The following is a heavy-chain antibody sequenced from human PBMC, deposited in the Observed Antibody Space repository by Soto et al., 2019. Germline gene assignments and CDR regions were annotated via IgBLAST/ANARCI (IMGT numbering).Heavy chain of an antibody. J-gene: IGHJ6*02. CDR2: ISAYNGNT. Sequence: ASVKVSCKASGYTFTSYGISWVRQAPGQGLEWMGWISAYNGNTNYAQKLQGRVTMTTDTSTSKAYMELRSLRSDDTAVYYCARWRTTVDYYYYGMDVWGQGTTVTVSS. CDR3: ARWRTTVDYYYYGMDV. D-gene: IGHD4-4*01. V-gene: IGHV1-18*04. CDR1: GYTFTSYG.